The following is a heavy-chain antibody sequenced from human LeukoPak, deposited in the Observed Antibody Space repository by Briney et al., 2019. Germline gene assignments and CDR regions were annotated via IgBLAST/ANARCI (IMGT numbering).Heavy chain of an antibody. CDR2: IYTSGST. J-gene: IGHJ4*02. D-gene: IGHD5-18*01. Sequence: SETLSLTCTVSGGSISSYYWSWIRQPAGKGLEWIGRIYTSGSTNYNPSLKSRVTMSVDTSKDQFSLKLSSVTAADTAVYYCARETWIQLSVYYFDYWGQGTLVTVSS. V-gene: IGHV4-4*07. CDR3: ARETWIQLSVYYFDY. CDR1: GGSISSYY.